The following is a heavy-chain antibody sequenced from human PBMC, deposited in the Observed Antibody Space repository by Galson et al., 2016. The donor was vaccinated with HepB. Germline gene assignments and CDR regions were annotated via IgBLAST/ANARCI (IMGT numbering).Heavy chain of an antibody. CDR3: ARDRGGFGESTFNYYYGLDV. J-gene: IGHJ6*02. Sequence: SLRLSCAASGFDLRTYTLNWVRQAPGKGLEWVSSITSRGTYIYYAGSVKGRFTISRDNTKNSFYLQMDSLRAEDTALYYCARDRGGFGESTFNYYYGLDVWGQGATVTVSS. CDR1: GFDLRTYT. D-gene: IGHD3-10*01. CDR2: ITSRGTYI. V-gene: IGHV3-21*06.